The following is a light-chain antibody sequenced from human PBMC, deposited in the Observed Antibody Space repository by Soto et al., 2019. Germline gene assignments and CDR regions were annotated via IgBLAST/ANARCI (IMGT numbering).Light chain of an antibody. Sequence: DIVLTQSPDTLSLSPGERATLSCRASQSVSSDYLVWYQQKPGQAPRLLIYGASRRATGIPDRFSGSGSGTDFILTISRLEPEDFAVYYCQHYDNSPPSVTFGPGTKGDIK. CDR1: QSVSSDY. CDR3: QHYDNSPPSVT. CDR2: GAS. V-gene: IGKV3-20*01. J-gene: IGKJ3*01.